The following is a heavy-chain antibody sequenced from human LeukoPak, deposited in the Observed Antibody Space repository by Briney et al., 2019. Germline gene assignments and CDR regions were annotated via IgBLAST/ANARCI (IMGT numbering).Heavy chain of an antibody. Sequence: GGSLRLSCAASGFSVSSNYMSWVRQAPGKGLTWVSVIYSSGSTYYADSVKGRFAISRDDSKNTLHLQMDSLRAEDTAMYYCTRAHGRITRDAYLDYWGQGTLVTVSS. CDR3: TRAHGRITRDAYLDY. D-gene: IGHD3-10*01. J-gene: IGHJ4*02. CDR1: GFSVSSNY. V-gene: IGHV3-53*01. CDR2: IYSSGST.